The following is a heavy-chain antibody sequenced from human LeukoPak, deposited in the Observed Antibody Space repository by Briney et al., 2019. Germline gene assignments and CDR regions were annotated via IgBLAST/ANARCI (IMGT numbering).Heavy chain of an antibody. V-gene: IGHV4-59*01. D-gene: IGHD6-19*01. Sequence: SETLSLTCTVSGGSISSYYWSWIRQPPGKGLEWIGYIYYSGSTNYNPSLKSRVTISVDTSKNQFSLKLSSVTAADTAVYYCASSGWHRDYFDYWGQGTLVTVSS. CDR3: ASSGWHRDYFDY. CDR1: GGSISSYY. J-gene: IGHJ4*02. CDR2: IYYSGST.